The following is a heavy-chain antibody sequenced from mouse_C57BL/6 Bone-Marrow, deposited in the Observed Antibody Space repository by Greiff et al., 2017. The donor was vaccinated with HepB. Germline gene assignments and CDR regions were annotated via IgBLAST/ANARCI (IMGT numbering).Heavy chain of an antibody. J-gene: IGHJ3*01. CDR2: IHPNSGST. V-gene: IGHV1-64*01. Sequence: QVQLQQPGAELVKPGASVKLSCKASGYTFTSYWMHWVKQRPGQGLEWIGMIHPNSGSTNYNEKFKSKATLTVDKSSSTAYMQLSSLTSEDSAVYYCARERRQLRLLFAYWGQGTLVTVSA. CDR1: GYTFTSYW. CDR3: ARERRQLRLLFAY. D-gene: IGHD3-2*02.